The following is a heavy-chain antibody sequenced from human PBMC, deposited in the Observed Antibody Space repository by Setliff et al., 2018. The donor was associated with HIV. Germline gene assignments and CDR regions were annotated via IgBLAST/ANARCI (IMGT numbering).Heavy chain of an antibody. Sequence: SETLSLTCAVYGASFNDYSWSWIRQTPGKGLEWVGKINHSGGTNYNPSLKSRVTISRDTSKNQFSLKLTSLTAADTAVYYCARVKIVDTATITGLFYYHYIDVWGKGTTVTVSS. J-gene: IGHJ6*03. CDR2: INHSGGT. D-gene: IGHD5-18*01. CDR3: ARVKIVDTATITGLFYYHYIDV. V-gene: IGHV4-34*01. CDR1: GASFNDYS.